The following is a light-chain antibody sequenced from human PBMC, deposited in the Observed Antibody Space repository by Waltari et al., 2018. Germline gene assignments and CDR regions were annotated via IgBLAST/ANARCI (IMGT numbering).Light chain of an antibody. CDR3: YSTDRTGKQRV. V-gene: IGLV3-10*01. CDR1: ALPNKY. CDR2: EDN. Sequence: SYELTQPPSVSVSPGQTARITCSGDALPNKYGYWYQQKSGQAPVLVICEDNKRRSGSPERCSGSSSGTMVTLTISGAQVEDEGDYYCYSTDRTGKQRVFGGGTKLTVL. J-gene: IGLJ2*01.